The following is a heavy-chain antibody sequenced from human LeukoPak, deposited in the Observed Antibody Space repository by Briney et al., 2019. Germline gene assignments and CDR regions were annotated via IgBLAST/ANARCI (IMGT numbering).Heavy chain of an antibody. D-gene: IGHD5-18*01. CDR2: ISGSGGST. Sequence: GGSLRLSCAASGFTFSNYAMSWVRQAPGKGLEWVSAISGSGGSTYYADSVKGRFTISRDNSKNTLYLRMNSLRAEDTAVYYCAKEKGIQLWLIPDVWGKGTTVTVSS. V-gene: IGHV3-23*01. CDR3: AKEKGIQLWLIPDV. CDR1: GFTFSNYA. J-gene: IGHJ6*04.